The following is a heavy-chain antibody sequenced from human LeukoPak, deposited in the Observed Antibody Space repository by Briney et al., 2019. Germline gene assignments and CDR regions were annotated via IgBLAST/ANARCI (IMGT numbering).Heavy chain of an antibody. CDR3: ARDGGIIRFGGQDV. V-gene: IGHV3-30-3*01. CDR1: GFTFSSYA. D-gene: IGHD3-16*01. CDR2: ISYDGSNK. J-gene: IGHJ6*02. Sequence: GGSLRLPCAASGFTFSSYAMHWVRQAPGKGLEWVAVISYDGSNKYYADSVKGRFTISRDNSKNSLYLQMNSLRVEDTAVYYCARDGGIIRFGGQDVWGQGTTVTVS.